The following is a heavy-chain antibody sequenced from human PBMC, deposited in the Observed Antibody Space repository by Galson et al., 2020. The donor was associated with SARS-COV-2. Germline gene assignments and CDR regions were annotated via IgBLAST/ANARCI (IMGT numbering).Heavy chain of an antibody. Sequence: TGGSLRLSCAASGFTFSSYAMHWVRQAPGKGLEYVSAISSNGGSTYYANSVKGRFTISRDNSKNTLYLQMGSLRAEDMAVYYCARDYRDGYNYAFDIWGQGTMVTVSS. D-gene: IGHD5-12*01. CDR2: ISSNGGST. V-gene: IGHV3-64*01. J-gene: IGHJ3*02. CDR1: GFTFSSYA. CDR3: ARDYRDGYNYAFDI.